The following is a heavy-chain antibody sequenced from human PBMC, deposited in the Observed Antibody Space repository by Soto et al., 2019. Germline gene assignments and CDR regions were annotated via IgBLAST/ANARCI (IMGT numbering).Heavy chain of an antibody. CDR1: GFTFNTW. V-gene: IGHV3-74*01. J-gene: IGHJ4*02. Sequence: PXGSLILSCSASGFTFNTWLHWVRQAPGEGLVWVSSIDSDGSITSYADSVKGRFTISRDNAKNTLYLQMNSLRAEDTAVYYCATLGLQQAFWGQGTLVTVSS. CDR2: IDSDGSIT. CDR3: ATLGLQQAF. D-gene: IGHD2-21*02.